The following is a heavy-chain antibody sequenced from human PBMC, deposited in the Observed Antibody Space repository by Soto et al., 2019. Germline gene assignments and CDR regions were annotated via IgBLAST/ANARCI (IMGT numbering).Heavy chain of an antibody. CDR1: GGTFSSYA. J-gene: IGHJ4*02. CDR2: IIPIFGTA. V-gene: IGHV1-69*13. CDR3: ARVEYRGVGTPL. Sequence: GASVKVSCKASGGTFSSYAISWVRQAPGQGLEWMGGIIPIFGTANYAQKFQGRVTITADESTSTAYMELSSLRSEDTAVYYCARVEYRGVGTPLWGQGTLVTVSS. D-gene: IGHD2-2*01.